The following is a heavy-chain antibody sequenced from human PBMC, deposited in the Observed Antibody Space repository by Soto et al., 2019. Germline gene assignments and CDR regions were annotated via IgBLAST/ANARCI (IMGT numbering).Heavy chain of an antibody. V-gene: IGHV3-30*03. CDR3: ARFLENYYDSSGSDPLDY. J-gene: IGHJ4*02. CDR1: GFTFSSYG. Sequence: QVQLVESGGGVVQPGRSLRLSCAASGFTFSSYGMHWVRQAPGKGLEWVAVISYDGSNKYYADSVKGRFTISRDNSKNTLYLQMNSLRAEDTAVYYCARFLENYYDSSGSDPLDYWGQGTLVTVSS. CDR2: ISYDGSNK. D-gene: IGHD3-22*01.